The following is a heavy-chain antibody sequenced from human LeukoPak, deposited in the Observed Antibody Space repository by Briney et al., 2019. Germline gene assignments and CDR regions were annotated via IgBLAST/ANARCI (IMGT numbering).Heavy chain of an antibody. V-gene: IGHV3-21*01. CDR3: ARVAGESRDY. CDR1: GFTFSTYT. J-gene: IGHJ4*02. CDR2: ITGSSSYI. Sequence: PGGSLRLSCAASGFTFSTYTMNWVRQAPGKGLEWVSSITGSSSYIFSADSLKGRFTISRDNAKNSLYLQMNSLRAEDTAVYHCARVAGESRDYWGQGTLVTVSS.